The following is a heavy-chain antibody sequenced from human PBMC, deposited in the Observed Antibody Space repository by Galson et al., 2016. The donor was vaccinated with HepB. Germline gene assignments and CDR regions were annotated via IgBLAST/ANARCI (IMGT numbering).Heavy chain of an antibody. CDR2: ISSSSSTI. CDR1: GFTFSSYT. Sequence: SLRLSCAASGFTFSSYTMNWVRQAPGKGLEWVSYISSSSSTIYYADSVKGRFTISRDNAKNSLYLQMNSLRDEDTAVYYCATRYCSGGRCYSAAPGYWYFDLWGRGTLLTVSS. V-gene: IGHV3-48*02. D-gene: IGHD2-15*01. CDR3: ATRYCSGGRCYSAAPGYWYFDL. J-gene: IGHJ2*01.